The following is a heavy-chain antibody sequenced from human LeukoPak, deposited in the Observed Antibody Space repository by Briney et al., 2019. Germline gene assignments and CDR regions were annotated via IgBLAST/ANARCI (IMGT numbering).Heavy chain of an antibody. CDR1: GYTFTRYG. CDR3: ARVGYDSSGYYLHDY. CDR2: ISGSNGNT. J-gene: IGHJ4*02. V-gene: IGHV1-18*01. Sequence: GASVKVSCKASGYTFTRYGMSWVRQAPGQGLEWMGWISGSNGNTNYAQKLQGRVTMTTDTSTGTAYMELRSLRSDDTAVYYCARVGYDSSGYYLHDYWGQGTLVTVPS. D-gene: IGHD3-22*01.